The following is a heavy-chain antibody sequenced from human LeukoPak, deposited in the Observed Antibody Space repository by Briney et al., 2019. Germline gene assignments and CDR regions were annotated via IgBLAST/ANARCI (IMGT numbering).Heavy chain of an antibody. D-gene: IGHD2-8*02. CDR2: INPNSGGT. CDR1: GYTFTGSY. Sequence: ASVKVSCKASGYTFTGSYMHWVRQAPGQGLEWMGWINPNSGGTTYAQKFQGRVTMTRDTSISTAYMELSRLRSDDTAVDYCARDSVPILVVIPGGTAYWGQGTLVTVSS. J-gene: IGHJ4*02. V-gene: IGHV1-2*02. CDR3: ARDSVPILVVIPGGTAY.